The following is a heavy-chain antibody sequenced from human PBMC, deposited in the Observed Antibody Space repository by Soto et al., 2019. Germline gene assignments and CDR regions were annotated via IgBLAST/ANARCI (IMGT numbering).Heavy chain of an antibody. D-gene: IGHD3-10*01. CDR2: ISGSGGST. CDR3: AKKSGFDYYGSGSYLS. Sequence: WGSLRLSCAASGFTFSSYAISWVRQAPGKGLEWVSAISGSGGSTYYADSVKGRFTISRDNSKNTLYLQMNSLRAEDTAVYYCAKKSGFDYYGSGSYLSWGQRTLVTVSS. CDR1: GFTFSSYA. J-gene: IGHJ5*02. V-gene: IGHV3-23*01.